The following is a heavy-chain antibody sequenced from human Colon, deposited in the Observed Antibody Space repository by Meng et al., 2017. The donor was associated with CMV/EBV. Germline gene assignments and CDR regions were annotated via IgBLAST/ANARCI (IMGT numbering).Heavy chain of an antibody. V-gene: IGHV3-23*01. J-gene: IGHJ4*02. D-gene: IGHD2-21*01. CDR1: GFSLSGTA. CDR2: IVGSDDRT. Sequence: SCVASGFSLSGTAMAWVRQAPGKGLKWVAAIVGSDDRTDYAASVQGRFTISRDIYKNTLYLQMSSLRAEDTAVYFCATDIFRWAFDFWGQGTLVTVSS. CDR3: ATDIFRWAFDF.